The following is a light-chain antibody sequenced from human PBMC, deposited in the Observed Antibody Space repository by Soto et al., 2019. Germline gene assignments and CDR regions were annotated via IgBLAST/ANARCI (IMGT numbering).Light chain of an antibody. CDR3: QQYGSSPIT. V-gene: IGKV3-20*01. Sequence: IVMSQSPATLSVSLGERATLSCRASQSISSTLAWYQQKPGQAPRILIFGASGRATGIPDRFSGSGSGTDFTLSISRLEPEDFAVYYCQQYGSSPITFGQGTRLEIK. CDR2: GAS. CDR1: QSISST. J-gene: IGKJ5*01.